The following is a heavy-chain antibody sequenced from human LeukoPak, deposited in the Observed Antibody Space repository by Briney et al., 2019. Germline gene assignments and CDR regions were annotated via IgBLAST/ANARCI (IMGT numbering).Heavy chain of an antibody. CDR2: IYYSGST. Sequence: PSETLSLTCTASGGSISSYYWSWIRQPPGKGLEWIGYIYYSGSTNYNPSLKSRVTISVDTSKNQFSLKLSSVTAADTAVYYWARGLGEYAFDIWGQGTMVTVSS. J-gene: IGHJ3*02. D-gene: IGHD3-16*01. V-gene: IGHV4-59*08. CDR3: ARGLGEYAFDI. CDR1: GGSISSYY.